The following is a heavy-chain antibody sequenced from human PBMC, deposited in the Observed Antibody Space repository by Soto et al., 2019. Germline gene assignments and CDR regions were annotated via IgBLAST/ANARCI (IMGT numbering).Heavy chain of an antibody. V-gene: IGHV3-15*01. CDR1: GFTFSNAW. CDR3: TTARLVEYYYYYMDV. J-gene: IGHJ6*03. CDR2: IKSKTDGGTT. Sequence: GGSLRLSCAASGFTFSNAWMSWVRQAPGKGLEWVGRIKSKTDGGTTDYAAPVKGRFTISRDDSKNTLYLQMNSLKTEDTAVYYCTTARLVEYYYYYMDVWGKGTTVTVSS. D-gene: IGHD2-15*01.